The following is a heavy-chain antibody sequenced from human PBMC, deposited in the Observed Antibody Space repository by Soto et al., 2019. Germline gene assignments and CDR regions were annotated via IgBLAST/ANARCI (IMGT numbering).Heavy chain of an antibody. CDR1: GFTFRSYV. Sequence: GGSLRLSCAASGFTFRSYVMSWVRQAPGKGLEWVSCISGSGGSTKYRDSVKGRFSISRDISKNTLYLQMNSLRAEDTAVYYCANDGGVRGVLDAFAICGQGAMVTVS. J-gene: IGHJ3*02. CDR3: ANDGGVRGVLDAFAI. D-gene: IGHD3-10*01. V-gene: IGHV3-23*01. CDR2: ISGSGGST.